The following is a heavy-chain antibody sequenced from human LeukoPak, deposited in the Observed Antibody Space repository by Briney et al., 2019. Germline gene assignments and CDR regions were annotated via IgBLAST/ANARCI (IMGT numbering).Heavy chain of an antibody. J-gene: IGHJ6*02. CDR1: GGSISSGGYY. CDR2: IYYSGST. CDR3: ARWYLPEYSSSPPSYYYYGMDV. D-gene: IGHD6-6*01. V-gene: IGHV4-31*03. Sequence: SETLSLTCTVSGGSISSGGYYWSWIRQHPGKGLEWIGYIYYSGSTYHNPSLKSRVTISVDTSKNQFSLKLSSVTAADTAVYYCARWYLPEYSSSPPSYYYYGMDVWGQGTTVTVSS.